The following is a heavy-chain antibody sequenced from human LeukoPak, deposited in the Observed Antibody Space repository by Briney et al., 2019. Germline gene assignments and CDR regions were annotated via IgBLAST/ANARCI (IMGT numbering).Heavy chain of an antibody. CDR2: ISSSSSYI. Sequence: GGSLRLSCAASGFTFSDYYMNWVRQAPGKGLEWVSSISSSSSYIYYADSVKGRFTISRDNAKNSLYLQMNSLRAEDTAVYYCARDSSGWYGAFWGQGTLVTVSS. D-gene: IGHD6-19*01. J-gene: IGHJ4*02. CDR1: GFTFSDYY. V-gene: IGHV3-21*01. CDR3: ARDSSGWYGAF.